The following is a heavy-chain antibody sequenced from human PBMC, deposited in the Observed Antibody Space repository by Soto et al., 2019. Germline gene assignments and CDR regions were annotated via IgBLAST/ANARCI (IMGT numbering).Heavy chain of an antibody. V-gene: IGHV1-69*06. D-gene: IGHD3-22*01. CDR3: ARGVPYYYNSSGYPLNS. CDR1: GGTFSNFA. J-gene: IGHJ5*02. Sequence: SVKVSCKASGGTFSNFAINWVRQAPGHGLEWMGAIIPLFATTKFAQKFQGRVTITADKSTTADKYTTTAYMDLTSLRSEDTAVYYCARGVPYYYNSSGYPLNSWGQGTLVTVSS. CDR2: IIPLFATT.